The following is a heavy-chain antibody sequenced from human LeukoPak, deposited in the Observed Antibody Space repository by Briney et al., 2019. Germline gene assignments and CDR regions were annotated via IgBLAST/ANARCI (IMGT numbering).Heavy chain of an antibody. CDR1: GGTFSSYA. CDR2: IIPIFGTA. CDR3: ARIEDYYDSSGYSDTPGD. Sequence: ASVKVSCKASGGTFSSYAISWVRQAPGQGLEWMGGIIPIFGTANYAQKFQGRVTITTDESTSTAYMELSSLRSEDTAVYYCARIEDYYDSSGYSDTPGDWGQGTLVTVSS. J-gene: IGHJ4*02. D-gene: IGHD3-22*01. V-gene: IGHV1-69*05.